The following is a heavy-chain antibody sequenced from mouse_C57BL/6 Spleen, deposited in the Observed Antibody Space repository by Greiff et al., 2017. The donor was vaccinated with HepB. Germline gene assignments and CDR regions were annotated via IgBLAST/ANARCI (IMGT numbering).Heavy chain of an antibody. CDR3: ARQGGSSFAY. Sequence: EVQVEESGADLVKPGASVKLSCAASGFTFSSYGMPWVRQRPDKRLEWVGIISSGDSYTYYPDSVKGKSTMSRDNATSTLYMQMSSLKSEDTAVYYCARQGGSSFAYWGQGTLVTVSA. D-gene: IGHD1-3*01. CDR2: ISSGDSYT. V-gene: IGHV5-6*01. J-gene: IGHJ3*01. CDR1: GFTFSSYG.